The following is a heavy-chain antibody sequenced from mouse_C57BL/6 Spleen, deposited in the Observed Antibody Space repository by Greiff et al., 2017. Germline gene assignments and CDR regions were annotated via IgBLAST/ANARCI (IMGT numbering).Heavy chain of an antibody. CDR3: TLYEDYDDVPFAD. Sequence: VQLQQSGAELVRPGASVKLSCTASGFNIKDDYMHWVKQRPEQGLEWIGWIDPENGDTEYASKFQGKATITADTSSNTAYLQLSSLTSEDTAVYYCTLYEDYDDVPFADWGQGTLVTVSA. D-gene: IGHD2-4*01. V-gene: IGHV14-4*01. J-gene: IGHJ3*01. CDR2: IDPENGDT. CDR1: GFNIKDDY.